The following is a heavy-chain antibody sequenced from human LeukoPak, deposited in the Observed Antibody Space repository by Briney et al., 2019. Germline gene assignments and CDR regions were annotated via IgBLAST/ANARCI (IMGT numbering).Heavy chain of an antibody. Sequence: SETLSLTCTVSGGSISSSSYYWGWIRQPPGKGLEWIGSIYYSGSTYYNPSLKSRVTISVDTSKNQFSLKLSSVTAADTAVYYCARPLGSYYYDSSGYYFWGQGTLVTVSS. D-gene: IGHD3-22*01. J-gene: IGHJ4*02. CDR2: IYYSGST. CDR1: GGSISSSSYY. V-gene: IGHV4-39*07. CDR3: ARPLGSYYYDSSGYYF.